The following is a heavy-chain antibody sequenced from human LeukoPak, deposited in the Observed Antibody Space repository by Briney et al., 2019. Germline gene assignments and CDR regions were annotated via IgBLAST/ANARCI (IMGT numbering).Heavy chain of an antibody. CDR2: IHGDKGDT. J-gene: IGHJ4*02. CDR1: GYTFTDYS. Sequence: GASVKVSCKASGYTFTDYSLQWVRQAPGQRLEWLGWIHGDKGDTKYSQKFQGRLTITKDTSATTAYLDLTSLTSEDTAFYYCARVRGYSAFGPWGQGTLVTVSS. V-gene: IGHV1-3*01. D-gene: IGHD5-12*01. CDR3: ARVRGYSAFGP.